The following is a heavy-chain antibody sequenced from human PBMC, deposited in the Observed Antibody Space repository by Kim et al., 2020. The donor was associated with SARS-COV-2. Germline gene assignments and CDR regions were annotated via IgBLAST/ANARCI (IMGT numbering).Heavy chain of an antibody. J-gene: IGHJ4*02. CDR2: ISWNSGSI. CDR1: GFTFDDYA. Sequence: GGSLRLSCAASGFTFDDYAMHWVRQAPGKGLEWVSGISWNSGSIGYADSVKGRFTISRDNAKNSLYLQMNSLRAEDTALYYCAKDVGWELDSAYFDYWGQGTLVTVSS. D-gene: IGHD1-26*01. V-gene: IGHV3-9*01. CDR3: AKDVGWELDSAYFDY.